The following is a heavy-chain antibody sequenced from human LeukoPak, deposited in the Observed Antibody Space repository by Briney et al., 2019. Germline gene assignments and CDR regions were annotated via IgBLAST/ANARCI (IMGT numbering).Heavy chain of an antibody. V-gene: IGHV3-30*18. CDR2: ISYDGSNK. CDR3: AKTVNYYDSRRLDY. D-gene: IGHD3-22*01. CDR1: GFTFSSYE. J-gene: IGHJ4*02. Sequence: GGSLRLSCAASGFTFSSYEMNWVRQAPGKGLEWVALISYDGSNKYYEDSVQGRFTISRDNSKNTLYLQMNSLRAEDTAVYYCAKTVNYYDSRRLDYWGQGTLVTVSS.